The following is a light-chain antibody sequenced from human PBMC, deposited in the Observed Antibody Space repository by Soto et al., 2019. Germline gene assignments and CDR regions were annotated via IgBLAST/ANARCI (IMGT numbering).Light chain of an antibody. V-gene: IGKV3-15*01. CDR3: QQYKHWPPLT. J-gene: IGKJ4*01. Sequence: EIVMTQSPATLSVSPGETATLSCRASQNVGSAVAWYQHKPGQAPRLLIVAASIRATGVPGRFSGGGSGTEFTLTISSLQSADFAVYYCQQYKHWPPLTFGGGTTVEI. CDR1: QNVGSA. CDR2: AAS.